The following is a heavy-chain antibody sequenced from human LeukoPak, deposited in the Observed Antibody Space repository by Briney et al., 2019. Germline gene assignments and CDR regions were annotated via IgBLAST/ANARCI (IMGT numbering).Heavy chain of an antibody. CDR1: GGTFSSYA. CDR3: ARDRVRGVITYAGY. CDR2: IIPILGIA. V-gene: IGHV1-69*04. Sequence: SVKVSCKASGGTFSSYAISWVRQAPGQGLEWMGRIIPILGIANYAQKFQGRVTMTRDTSTSTVYMELSSLRSEDTAVYYCARDRVRGVITYAGYWGQGTLVTVSS. D-gene: IGHD3-10*01. J-gene: IGHJ4*02.